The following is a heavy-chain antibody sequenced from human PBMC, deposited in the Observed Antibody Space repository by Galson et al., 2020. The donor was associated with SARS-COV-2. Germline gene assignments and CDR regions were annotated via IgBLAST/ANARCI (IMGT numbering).Heavy chain of an antibody. D-gene: IGHD3-10*01. CDR1: GFTFSSYA. V-gene: IGHV3-30*04. J-gene: IGHJ4*02. CDR3: ATSLLWFGELLY. Sequence: GESLRLSCAASGFTFSSYAMHWVRQAPGKGLEWVAVISYDGSNKYYADSVKGRFTISRDNSKNTLYLQMNSLRAEDTAVYYCATSLLWFGELLYWGQGTLVTVSS. CDR2: ISYDGSNK.